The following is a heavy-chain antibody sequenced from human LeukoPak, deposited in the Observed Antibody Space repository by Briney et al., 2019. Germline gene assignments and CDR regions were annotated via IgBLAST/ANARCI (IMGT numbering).Heavy chain of an antibody. V-gene: IGHV4-59*01. CDR2: IYYTGNT. Sequence: SETLSLTCIVFNGSISSYYWSWIRQPPGKGLEWIGHIYYTGNTNYNPSLKSRVTISGDTSKNQFSLKLTSVTAADTAVYYCARGGPFGYTYGFFDYWGQGVLVTVSS. J-gene: IGHJ4*02. D-gene: IGHD5-18*01. CDR1: NGSISSYY. CDR3: ARGGPFGYTYGFFDY.